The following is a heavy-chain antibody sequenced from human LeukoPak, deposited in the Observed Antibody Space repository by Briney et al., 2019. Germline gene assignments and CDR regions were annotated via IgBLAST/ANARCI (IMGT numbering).Heavy chain of an antibody. CDR3: ARGTFKDGLDI. CDR1: GGSISIFY. D-gene: IGHD2/OR15-2a*01. V-gene: IGHV4-4*07. J-gene: IGHJ6*02. CDR2: IHSSGSI. Sequence: PSETLTLTCTVSGGSISIFYWSWIRQPAGKGLDWIGRIHSSGSINHNPSLKSRVTLSVDTSKNQFSLKLTSVAAADTAVYYCARGTFKDGLDIWVLATSLNVSS.